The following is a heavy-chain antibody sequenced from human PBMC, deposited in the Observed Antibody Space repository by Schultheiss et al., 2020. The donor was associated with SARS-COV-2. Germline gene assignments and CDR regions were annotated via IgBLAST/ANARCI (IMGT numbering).Heavy chain of an antibody. D-gene: IGHD1-26*01. V-gene: IGHV1-24*01. J-gene: IGHJ5*02. CDR2: FDPEDGET. CDR1: GYTLTELS. CDR3: ATGGGIGATKAWFDP. Sequence: ASVKVSCKVSGYTLTELSMHWVRQAPGKGLEWMGGFDPEDGETIYAQKFQGRVTMTEDTSTDTAYMELSSLRSEDPAVYYCATGGGIGATKAWFDPWGQGTLVTVSS.